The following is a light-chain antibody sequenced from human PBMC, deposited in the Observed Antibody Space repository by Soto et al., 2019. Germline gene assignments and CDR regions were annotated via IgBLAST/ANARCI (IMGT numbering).Light chain of an antibody. Sequence: DIVMTQSPDSLAVSLGERATINCKSSQSVLYSSNNKNYLAWYQQKPGQPPKLLIYWASTRESGVPDRGSGSGSGTDITLTISSLQAEDVAVYYCQQYYSTFTFGPGTKVDIK. CDR3: QQYYSTFT. CDR1: QSVLYSSNNKNY. V-gene: IGKV4-1*01. CDR2: WAS. J-gene: IGKJ3*01.